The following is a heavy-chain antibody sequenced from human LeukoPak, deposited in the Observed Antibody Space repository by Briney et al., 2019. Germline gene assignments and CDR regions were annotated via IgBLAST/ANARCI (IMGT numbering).Heavy chain of an antibody. CDR2: INQDGGQK. D-gene: IGHD1-14*01. J-gene: IGHJ4*02. V-gene: IGHV3-7*05. CDR3: ARTPTT. CDR1: GLTFSNYW. Sequence: PGGSLRLSCAVSGLTFSNYWMSWVRQAPGKGLEWVANINQDGGQKYYVDSVKGRFTISRDNAKNSLYLQMNSLRADDTAVYYCARTPTTWGQGTLVTVSS.